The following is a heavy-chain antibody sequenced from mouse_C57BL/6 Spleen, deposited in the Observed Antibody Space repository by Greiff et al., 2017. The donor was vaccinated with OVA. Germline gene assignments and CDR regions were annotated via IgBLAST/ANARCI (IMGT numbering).Heavy chain of an antibody. D-gene: IGHD2-4*01. CDR1: GYTFTSYW. J-gene: IGHJ3*01. CDR3: ARRYYDYDSAFAY. CDR2: IDPSDSYT. V-gene: IGHV1-50*01. Sequence: QVQLQQPGAELVKPGASVKLSCKASGYTFTSYWMQWVKQRPGQGLEWIGEIDPSDSYTNYNQKFKGKATLTVDTSSSTAYMQLSSLTSEDSAVYYCARRYYDYDSAFAYWGQGTLVTVSA.